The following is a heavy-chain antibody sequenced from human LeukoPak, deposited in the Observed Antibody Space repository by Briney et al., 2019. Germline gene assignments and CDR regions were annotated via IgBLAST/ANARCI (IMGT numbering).Heavy chain of an antibody. D-gene: IGHD2-2*01. CDR1: GFTFSSYG. V-gene: IGHV3-33*01. CDR3: AREGSTPDTRYYYYGMDV. CDR2: IWYDGSNK. J-gene: IGHJ6*02. Sequence: GGSLRLSCAASGFTFSSYGMHWVCQAPGKGLEWVAVIWYDGSNKYYADSVKGRFTISRDNSKNTLYLQMNSLRAEDTAVYYCAREGSTPDTRYYYYGMDVWGQGTTVTVSS.